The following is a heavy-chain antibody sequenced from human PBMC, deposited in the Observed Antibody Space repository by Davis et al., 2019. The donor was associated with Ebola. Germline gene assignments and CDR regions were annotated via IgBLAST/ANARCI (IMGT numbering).Heavy chain of an antibody. CDR1: GFTFDDYA. J-gene: IGHJ4*02. CDR2: ISWNSGSI. Sequence: SLKISCAASGFTFDDYAMHWVRQSPGKGLEWVSGISWNSGSIGYADSVKGRFTISRDNAKNSLYLQMNSLRAEDTAVYYCAQVYYGDSHLDYWGQGTLVTVSS. D-gene: IGHD4-17*01. CDR3: AQVYYGDSHLDY. V-gene: IGHV3-9*01.